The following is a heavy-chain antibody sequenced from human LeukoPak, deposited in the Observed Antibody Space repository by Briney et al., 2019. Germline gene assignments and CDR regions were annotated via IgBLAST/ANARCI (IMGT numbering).Heavy chain of an antibody. CDR2: IIPIFGTA. Sequence: ASVKVSCKASGGTFSSYAISWVRQAPGQGLEWMGGIIPIFGTANYAQKFQGRVTITADKSTSTAYMELSSLRSEDTAVYYCARDTNYDSLTGPMGYYYYGMDVWGKGTTVTVSS. V-gene: IGHV1-69*06. CDR3: ARDTNYDSLTGPMGYYYYGMDV. D-gene: IGHD3-9*01. J-gene: IGHJ6*04. CDR1: GGTFSSYA.